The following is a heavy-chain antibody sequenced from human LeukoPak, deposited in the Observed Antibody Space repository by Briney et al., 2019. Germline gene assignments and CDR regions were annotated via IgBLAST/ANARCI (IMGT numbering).Heavy chain of an antibody. CDR2: ISYDGSNK. V-gene: IGHV3-30*18. CDR1: GFTFSSYG. J-gene: IGHJ4*02. D-gene: IGHD3-10*01. Sequence: PGRSLRLSCAASGFTFSSYGMHWVRQAPGKGLEWVAVISYDGSNKYYADSVKGRFTISRDNSKNTLYLQMNSLRAEDTAVYYCAKDSAVGFGELLFYFDYWGQGTLVIVSS. CDR3: AKDSAVGFGELLFYFDY.